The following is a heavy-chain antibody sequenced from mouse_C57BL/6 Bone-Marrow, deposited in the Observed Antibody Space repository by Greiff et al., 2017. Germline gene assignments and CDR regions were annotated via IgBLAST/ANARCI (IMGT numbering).Heavy chain of an antibody. J-gene: IGHJ2*01. Sequence: QVQLQQPGAELVKPGASVKMSCKASGYTFTSYWITWVKQRPGQGLEWIGDIYPGSGSTNYNDKFKSKATLTVDTSSSTAYMQLSSLTSEDSAVYYCARCFITTVVVDYSDYWGQGTTLTVSS. D-gene: IGHD1-1*01. CDR2: IYPGSGST. CDR1: GYTFTSYW. CDR3: ARCFITTVVVDYSDY. V-gene: IGHV1-55*01.